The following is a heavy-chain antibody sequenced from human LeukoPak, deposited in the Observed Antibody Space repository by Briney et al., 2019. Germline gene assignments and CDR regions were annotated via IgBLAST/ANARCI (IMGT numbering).Heavy chain of an antibody. J-gene: IGHJ4*02. D-gene: IGHD6-6*01. CDR2: ISSSSSYI. V-gene: IGHV3-21*01. CDR3: ARQFSSPYYFDY. CDR1: GFTFSSHS. Sequence: GGSLRLSCAASGFTFSSHSMNWVRQAPGKGLEWVSSISSSSSYIYYADSVKGRFTISRDNAKNSLYLQMNSLRAEDTAVYYCARQFSSPYYFDYWGQGTLVTVSS.